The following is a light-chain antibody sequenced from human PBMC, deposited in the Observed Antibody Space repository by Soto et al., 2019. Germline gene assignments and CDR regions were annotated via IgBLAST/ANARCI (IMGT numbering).Light chain of an antibody. CDR2: EVT. CDR1: TTDIGTYNY. J-gene: IGLJ1*01. CDR3: ASFTTSSTLV. Sequence: SALTQPASLSGSPGQSITVSCTGSTTDIGTYNYVSWYQQLPGKAPKLIIFEVTNRPSGVSDRFSGSKSGNTASLTISGLQTEDEADYYCASFTTSSTLVFGSGTKVTVL. V-gene: IGLV2-14*01.